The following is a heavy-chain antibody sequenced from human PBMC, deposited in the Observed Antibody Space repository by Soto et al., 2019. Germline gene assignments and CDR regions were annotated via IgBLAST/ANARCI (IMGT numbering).Heavy chain of an antibody. CDR3: ARSSITMVRGADEY. Sequence: QVPLVQSGAEVKKPGASVKVSCKASGYTFTSYGISWVRQAPGLGLEWMGWISAYNGNTNYAQKLEGRVTMTTDTSTSTAYMELRSLRSDDTAVYCCARSSITMVRGADEYWGQGTLVTVSS. J-gene: IGHJ4*02. D-gene: IGHD3-10*01. CDR1: GYTFTSYG. CDR2: ISAYNGNT. V-gene: IGHV1-18*01.